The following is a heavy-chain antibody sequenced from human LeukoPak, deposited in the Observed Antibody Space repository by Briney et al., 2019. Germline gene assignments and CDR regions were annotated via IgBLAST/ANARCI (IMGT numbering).Heavy chain of an antibody. CDR1: GFSISLYW. J-gene: IGHJ4*02. CDR3: ARDDSSGYYYRVLGY. CDR2: LKQDGSEK. Sequence: GGSLRLSCAASGFSISLYWMTWVRQAPGKGLEWVANLKQDGSEKYYVDSVKGRFTISRDNAKNSLYLQMNSLRAEDTAVYYCARDDSSGYYYRVLGYWGQGTLVTVSS. V-gene: IGHV3-7*01. D-gene: IGHD3-22*01.